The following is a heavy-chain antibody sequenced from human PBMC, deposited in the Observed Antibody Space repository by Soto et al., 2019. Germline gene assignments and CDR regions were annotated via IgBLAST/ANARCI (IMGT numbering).Heavy chain of an antibody. CDR2: INAGNGNT. Sequence: QVQLVQSGAEEKKPGASVKVSCKASGYTFTSYAIHWVRQAPGQRLEWMGWINAGNGNTKYSQKFQGRVTITRDTSASTAYLELSSLRREATPVYCCARGLGGYFPPFDYWGQGTLVTVSS. V-gene: IGHV1-3*05. CDR1: GYTFTSYA. CDR3: ARGLGGYFPPFDY. D-gene: IGHD3-10*01. J-gene: IGHJ4*02.